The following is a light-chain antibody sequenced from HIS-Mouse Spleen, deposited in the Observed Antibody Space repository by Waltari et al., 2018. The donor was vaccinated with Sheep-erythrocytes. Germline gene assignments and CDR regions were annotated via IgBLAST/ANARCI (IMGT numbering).Light chain of an antibody. J-gene: IGLJ2*01. CDR1: RSDVGSYNL. CDR3: CSYAGSSTVV. CDR2: EGS. V-gene: IGLV2-23*01. Sequence: QSALTQPASVSGSPGQSITISCTGTRSDVGSYNLVSWYQQNPGKAPKLMIYEGSKRPSGVSNRVSGSKSGNTASLTISGLQAEDEADYYCCSYAGSSTVVFGGGTKLTVL.